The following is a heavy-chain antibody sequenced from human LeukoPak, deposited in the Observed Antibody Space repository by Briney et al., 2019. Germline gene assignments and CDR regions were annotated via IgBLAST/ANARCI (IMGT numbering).Heavy chain of an antibody. CDR1: GFTFSSYA. Sequence: RGSLRLSFAASGFTFSSYAMSWVRQAPGKRLEWVSAISGSGGCTYYSDSVKVRFTLSRDNSKNTLYLQMNRLRAEGTAVYYCAKAADYVYEDACVIWGQGTTVSVSS. D-gene: IGHD5/OR15-5a*01. CDR2: ISGSGGCT. V-gene: IGHV3-23*01. CDR3: AKAADYVYEDACVI. J-gene: IGHJ3*02.